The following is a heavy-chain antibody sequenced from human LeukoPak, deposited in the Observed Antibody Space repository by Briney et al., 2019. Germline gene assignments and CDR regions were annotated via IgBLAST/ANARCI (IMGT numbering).Heavy chain of an antibody. V-gene: IGHV3-74*01. Sequence: GGSLRLSCAASGFTFSSYWMHWVRQAPGKGLVWVSRINSDGSSTSYADSVKGRFTISRDNAKNTLYLQMNSLRAEDTAVYYCARVRVVYGGNYDPWGQGTLVTVSS. CDR1: GFTFSSYW. CDR3: ARVRVVYGGNYDP. D-gene: IGHD4-23*01. CDR2: INSDGSST. J-gene: IGHJ5*02.